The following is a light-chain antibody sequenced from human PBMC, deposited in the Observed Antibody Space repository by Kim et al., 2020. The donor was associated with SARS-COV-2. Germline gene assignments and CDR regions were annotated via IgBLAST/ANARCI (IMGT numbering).Light chain of an antibody. V-gene: IGKV3-20*01. CDR3: QQYGSPPVA. CDR1: QTVHTSY. CDR2: GAS. Sequence: SPGERATPPCRASQTVHTSYLAWYQQKTGQAPRLLIHGASMRATGIPDRFSGSGSGTDFTLIISRLEPEDFAVYYCQQYGSPPVAFGGGTKVDIK. J-gene: IGKJ4*01.